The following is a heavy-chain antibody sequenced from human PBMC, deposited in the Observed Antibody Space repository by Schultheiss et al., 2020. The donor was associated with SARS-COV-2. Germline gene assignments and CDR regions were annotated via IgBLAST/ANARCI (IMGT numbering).Heavy chain of an antibody. CDR1: GGSISSSSYY. CDR3: ARDLSSVYNWFDP. D-gene: IGHD3-16*02. CDR2: IYYSGST. Sequence: SETLSLTCTVSGGSISSSSYYWGWIRQPPGKGLEWIGYIYYSGSTYYNPSLKSRVTISVDTSKNQFSLKLSSVTAADTAVYYCARDLSSVYNWFDPWGQGTLVTVSS. J-gene: IGHJ5*02. V-gene: IGHV4-39*02.